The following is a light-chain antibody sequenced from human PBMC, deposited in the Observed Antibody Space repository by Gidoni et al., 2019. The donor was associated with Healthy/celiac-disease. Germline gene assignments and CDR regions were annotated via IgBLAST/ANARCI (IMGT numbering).Light chain of an antibody. CDR2: DAS. CDR3: QQRRNWPLT. V-gene: IGKV3-11*01. Sequence: EIVLPQSPATMSLSPGERATLSGRASQSVSSYLAWYQQKPGQAPRLLIYDASNRATGIPARFSGSGSGTDFTLTISSLEPEDFAVYYCQQRRNWPLTFGGGTKVEI. CDR1: QSVSSY. J-gene: IGKJ4*01.